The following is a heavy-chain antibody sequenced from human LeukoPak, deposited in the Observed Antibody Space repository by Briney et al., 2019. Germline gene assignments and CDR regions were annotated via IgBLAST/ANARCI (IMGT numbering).Heavy chain of an antibody. Sequence: GESLKISCKGSGYSFTSYWIGWVRKMPGKGLEWMGIIYPGDSDTRYSPSFQGQVTISADKSISTAYLQWSSLKASDTAMYYCARSGGYYYDSSGEDAFDIWGQGTMVTVSS. CDR1: GYSFTSYW. D-gene: IGHD3-22*01. CDR2: IYPGDSDT. J-gene: IGHJ3*02. V-gene: IGHV5-51*01. CDR3: ARSGGYYYDSSGEDAFDI.